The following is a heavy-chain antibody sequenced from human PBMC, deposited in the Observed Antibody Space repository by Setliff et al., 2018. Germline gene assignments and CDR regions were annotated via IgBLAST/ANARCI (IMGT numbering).Heavy chain of an antibody. CDR2: TRYDGSNK. Sequence: GGSLRLSCAASGFTFSGYSMNWVRQAPGKGLEWVAFTRYDGSNKYYADSVKGRFTISRDNSKNTLHLQMNTLRAEDTAMYYCAKDPHPAYCGGDCSFTWGQGTLVTVSS. CDR3: AKDPHPAYCGGDCSFT. D-gene: IGHD2-21*02. V-gene: IGHV3-30*02. J-gene: IGHJ4*02. CDR1: GFTFSGYS.